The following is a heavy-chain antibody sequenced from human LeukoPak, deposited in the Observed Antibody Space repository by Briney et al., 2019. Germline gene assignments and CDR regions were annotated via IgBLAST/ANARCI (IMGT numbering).Heavy chain of an antibody. CDR2: LYYHGNT. CDR1: GESINSNNYY. Sequence: PSETLSLTCTVSGESINSNNYYWGWIRQPPGKGLEWIGSLYYHGNTYYNPSLNSRVTTSVATSKNQLSLKLSSVAATDTALYYCARMDVRGSGILPPXYXXQGTXXTVS. V-gene: IGHV4-39*01. J-gene: IGHJ4*02. D-gene: IGHD3-10*01. CDR3: ARMDVRGSGILPPXY.